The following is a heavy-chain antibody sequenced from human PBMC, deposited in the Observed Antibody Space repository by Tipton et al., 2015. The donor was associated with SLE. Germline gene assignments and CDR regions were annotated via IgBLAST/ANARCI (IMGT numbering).Heavy chain of an antibody. D-gene: IGHD6-13*01. Sequence: LRLSCTVSGGSISSCYWSWIRQPPGKGLEWIGHIYYSGSTNYNPSLKSRVTISVDTSKNQFSLKLSSVTAADTAVYYCARSQQLSYMDVWGKGTTVTVSS. V-gene: IGHV4-59*01. CDR1: GGSISSCY. CDR3: ARSQQLSYMDV. CDR2: IYYSGST. J-gene: IGHJ6*03.